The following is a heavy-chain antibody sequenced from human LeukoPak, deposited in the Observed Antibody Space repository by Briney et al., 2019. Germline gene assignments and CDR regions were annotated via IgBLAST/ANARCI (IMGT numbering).Heavy chain of an antibody. J-gene: IGHJ4*02. D-gene: IGHD3-22*01. Sequence: GGSLRLSCAASGFTFSSYGMHWVRQAPGKGLEGVAVIWYDGSNKYYADSVKGRFTISRDNSKNTLYLQMNSLRAEDTAVYYCAKGVRGGVTTEFDYWGQGTLVTVSS. CDR2: IWYDGSNK. CDR1: GFTFSSYG. V-gene: IGHV3-33*06. CDR3: AKGVRGGVTTEFDY.